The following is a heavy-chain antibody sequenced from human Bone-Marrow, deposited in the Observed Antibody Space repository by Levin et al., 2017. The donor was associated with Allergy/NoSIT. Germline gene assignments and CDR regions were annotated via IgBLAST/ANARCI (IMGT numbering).Heavy chain of an antibody. D-gene: IGHD5-18*01. Sequence: GGSLRLSCAASGFTFSNAWMSWVRQAPGKGLEWVGRIKSKTDGGTTDYAAPVKGRFTISRDDSKNTLYLQMNSLKTEDTAVYYCTTKYSYGPILDYWGQGTLVTVSS. CDR1: GFTFSNAW. CDR2: IKSKTDGGTT. CDR3: TTKYSYGPILDY. V-gene: IGHV3-15*01. J-gene: IGHJ4*02.